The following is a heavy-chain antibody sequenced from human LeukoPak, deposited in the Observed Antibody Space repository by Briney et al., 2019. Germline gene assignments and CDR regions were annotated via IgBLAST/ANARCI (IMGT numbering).Heavy chain of an antibody. V-gene: IGHV4-34*01. CDR2: INHSGST. J-gene: IGHJ4*02. D-gene: IGHD3-9*01. CDR3: TKGGRRDILTY. Sequence: SETLSLTCAVYGVTFSGYYWSWIRQPPGKGLEWIGEINHSGSTNYNPSLKSRVTISVDTSKNQFSLKLTSVTAADTAVYYCTKGGRRDILTYWGQGILVTVSP. CDR1: GVTFSGYY.